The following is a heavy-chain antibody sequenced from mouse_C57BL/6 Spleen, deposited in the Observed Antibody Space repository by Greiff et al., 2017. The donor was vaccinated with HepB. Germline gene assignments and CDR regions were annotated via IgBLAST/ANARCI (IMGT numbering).Heavy chain of an antibody. Sequence: EVQLQESGPELVKPGDSVKISCKASGYSFTGYFMNWVMQSHGKSLEWIGRINPYNGDTFYNQKFKGKATLTVDKSSSTAHMELRSLTSEDSAVYYCARPIYYGYDGFAYWGQGTLVTVSA. D-gene: IGHD2-2*01. CDR2: INPYNGDT. V-gene: IGHV1-20*01. CDR1: GYSFTGYF. J-gene: IGHJ3*01. CDR3: ARPIYYGYDGFAY.